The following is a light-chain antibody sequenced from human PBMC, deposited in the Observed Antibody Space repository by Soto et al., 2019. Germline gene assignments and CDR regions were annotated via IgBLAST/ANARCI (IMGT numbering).Light chain of an antibody. V-gene: IGKV3-20*01. CDR2: ASS. Sequence: EIVLTQSPGTLSSSPGERITLSCRASQSVTSNSLAWYQHKVGQAPRLLIFASSRRATGISDRFSGSGSGTEFSLTISRLEPEDVGVYYCQHYGSSPPLTFGQGTRLHIK. J-gene: IGKJ2*01. CDR3: QHYGSSPPLT. CDR1: QSVTSNS.